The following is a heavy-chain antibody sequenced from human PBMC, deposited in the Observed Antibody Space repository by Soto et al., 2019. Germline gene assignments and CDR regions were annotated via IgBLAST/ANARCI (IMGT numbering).Heavy chain of an antibody. V-gene: IGHV3-33*01. CDR3: ARLLPHYYDSSGKANFDS. CDR1: GFTFSSYG. CDR2: IWYDGSNK. J-gene: IGHJ4*02. D-gene: IGHD3-22*01. Sequence: QVQLVESGGGVVQPGRSLRLSCAASGFTFSSYGMHWVRQAPGKGLEWVAVIWYDGSNKYYADSVKGRFTISRDNSKNTLYLQMNSLRAEDTAVYYCARLLPHYYDSSGKANFDSWGQGTLVTVSS.